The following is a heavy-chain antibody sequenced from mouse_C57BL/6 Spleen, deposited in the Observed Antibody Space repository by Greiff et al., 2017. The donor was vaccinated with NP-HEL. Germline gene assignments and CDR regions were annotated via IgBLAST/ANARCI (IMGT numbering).Heavy chain of an antibody. V-gene: IGHV5-4*03. CDR2: ISDGGSST. Sequence: EVKLMESGGGLVKPGGSLKLSCAASGFTFSSYAMSWVRQTPEKRLEWVATISDGGSSTYYPDNVKGRFTISRDKAKNNLYLQMSHLKSEDTAMYYCARGGYSNQFAYWGQGTLVTVSA. CDR1: GFTFSSYA. D-gene: IGHD2-5*01. J-gene: IGHJ3*01. CDR3: ARGGYSNQFAY.